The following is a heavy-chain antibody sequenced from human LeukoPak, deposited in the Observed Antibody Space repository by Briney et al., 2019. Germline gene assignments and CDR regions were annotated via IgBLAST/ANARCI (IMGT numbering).Heavy chain of an antibody. D-gene: IGHD6-13*01. CDR2: ISGSGGTT. V-gene: IGHV3-23*01. CDR1: GITFSSYA. J-gene: IGHJ2*01. CDR3: AKGSASSWYLLSFWYFDL. Sequence: GGSLRLSCAASGITFSSYAMSWVRQAPGKGLEWVSTISGSGGTTYYTDSVKGRSTISRDNSKNTLYLQMNSLRAEDTAVYYCAKGSASSWYLLSFWYFDLWGRGTLVTVSS.